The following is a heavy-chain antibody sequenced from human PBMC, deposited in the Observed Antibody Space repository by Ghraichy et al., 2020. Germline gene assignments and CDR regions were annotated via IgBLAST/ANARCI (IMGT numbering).Heavy chain of an antibody. D-gene: IGHD3-16*01. CDR2: ISHRGSI. V-gene: IGHV4-34*01. J-gene: IGHJ6*02. CDR3: ARATIGDALDV. CDR1: GGSFTTYY. Sequence: SETLSLTCGVYGGSFTTYYWTWIRQPPGAGLEWIGKISHRGSINYNPSLTSRLTILVDRSKSQFSLRLGSVTAADTAVYYCARATIGDALDVWGQGTTVTVSS.